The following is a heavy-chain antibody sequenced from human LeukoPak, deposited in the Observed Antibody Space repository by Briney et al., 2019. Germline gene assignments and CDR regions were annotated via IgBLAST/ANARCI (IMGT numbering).Heavy chain of an antibody. D-gene: IGHD6-13*01. V-gene: IGHV6-1*01. CDR3: ARTSYSSSWYRPAYYFDY. CDR2: TYYRSKWYN. Sequence: SQTLSLTCAISGDSVSSNSAAWNWIRQSPSRGLEWLGRTYYRSKWYNDYAVSVKSRITTNPDTSKNQFSLQLNSVTPEDTAVYYCARTSYSSSWYRPAYYFDYWGQGTLVTVSS. CDR1: GDSVSSNSAA. J-gene: IGHJ4*02.